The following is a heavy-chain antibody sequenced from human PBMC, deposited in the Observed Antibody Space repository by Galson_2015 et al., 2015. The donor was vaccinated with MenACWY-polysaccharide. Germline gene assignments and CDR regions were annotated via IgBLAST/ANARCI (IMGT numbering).Heavy chain of an antibody. J-gene: IGHJ5*02. V-gene: IGHV4-59*01. CDR2: IIHSGST. CDR3: ARGGYIYGVDP. Sequence: ETLSLTCTVSGGSISSYYWSWIRQPPGKGLEWIGYIIHSGSTNYNPSLKSRVTISVDTSKNQFSLKLSSVTAADTAVYYCARGGYIYGVDPWGQGTLVTVSS. CDR1: GGSISSYY. D-gene: IGHD5-18*01.